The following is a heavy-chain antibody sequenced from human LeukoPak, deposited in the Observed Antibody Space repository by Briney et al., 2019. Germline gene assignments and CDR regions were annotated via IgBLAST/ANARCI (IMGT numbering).Heavy chain of an antibody. D-gene: IGHD4-11*01. V-gene: IGHV3-43*02. Sequence: GGSLRLSCAASGFTFSSYTMNWVRQAPGKGLEWVSLISGDGLITYYADSVKGRFTISRDNSKNSLYLRMNSLRTEDTALYYCAKDVLVTTGWYFDLWGRGTLLAVSS. CDR3: AKDVLVTTGWYFDL. CDR1: GFTFSSYT. CDR2: ISGDGLIT. J-gene: IGHJ2*01.